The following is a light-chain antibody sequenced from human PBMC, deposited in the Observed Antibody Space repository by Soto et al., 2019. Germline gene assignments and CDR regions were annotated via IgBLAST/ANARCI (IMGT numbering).Light chain of an antibody. J-gene: IGLJ2*01. Sequence: QSALTQPASVSGSPGQSITISCTGTTHDVGNYDRVSWYQQHPDTVPRLLIYEVNKLPSGVPNRFSGSKSGTTASLTISALQADDDDDYYCCSYAGSRFVVFGGGTKLTVL. V-gene: IGLV2-23*02. CDR2: EVN. CDR1: THDVGNYDR. CDR3: CSYAGSRFVV.